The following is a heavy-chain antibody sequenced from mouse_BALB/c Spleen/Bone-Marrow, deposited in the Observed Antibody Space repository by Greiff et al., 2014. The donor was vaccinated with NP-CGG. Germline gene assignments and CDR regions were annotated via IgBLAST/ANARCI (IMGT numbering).Heavy chain of an antibody. V-gene: IGHV1-77*01. J-gene: IGHJ4*01. CDR2: IYPGSGST. Sequence: VKLQESGPELVKPGASVKMSCKASGYTFTDYVITWVKQRTGQGLEWIGEIYPGSGSTYYNEKFKGKATLTADKSSNTAYMRLGSLTSEDSAVYFCARLDGNYRYAMDYWGQGTSVTVSS. D-gene: IGHD2-1*01. CDR1: GYTFTDYV. CDR3: ARLDGNYRYAMDY.